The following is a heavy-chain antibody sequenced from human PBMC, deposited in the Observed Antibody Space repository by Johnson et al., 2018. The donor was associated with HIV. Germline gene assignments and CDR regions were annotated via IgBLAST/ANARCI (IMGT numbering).Heavy chain of an antibody. CDR2: LKHDGSEK. CDR3: ARALADGWFSYDVFDI. Sequence: VQLVESGGGVVQPGGSLRLSCAASGFTFSSYWMSWVRQAPGKGLAWVANLKHDGSEKYYVDSVKGRFTISRDNAKNSVDLQMNSLRAEDTAVYYCARALADGWFSYDVFDIWGQGTMVTVSS. J-gene: IGHJ3*02. V-gene: IGHV3-7*03. D-gene: IGHD3-10*01. CDR1: GFTFSSYW.